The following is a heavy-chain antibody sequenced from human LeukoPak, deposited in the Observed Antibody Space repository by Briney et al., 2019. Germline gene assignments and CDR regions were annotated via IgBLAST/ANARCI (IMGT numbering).Heavy chain of an antibody. J-gene: IGHJ3*02. V-gene: IGHV3-53*05. CDR2: IFSGGTT. CDR3: AKAGYGSYYAFDI. Sequence: PGGSLRLSCAASGFTVSSNYMSWVRQAPGKGLEWVSVIFSGGTTYYADSVKGRFTISRDNSENTLYLQMNSLRAEDTAVYYCAKAGYGSYYAFDIWGQGTMVTVSS. D-gene: IGHD1-26*01. CDR1: GFTVSSNY.